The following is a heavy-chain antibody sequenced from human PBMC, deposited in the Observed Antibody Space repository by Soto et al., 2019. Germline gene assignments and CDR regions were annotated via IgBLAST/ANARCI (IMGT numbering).Heavy chain of an antibody. CDR1: GYTFTGYY. J-gene: IGHJ6*02. CDR3: ARGGIPLGANIVVVPAAIAYGMDV. D-gene: IGHD2-2*02. Sequence: ASVKVSCKASGYTFTGYYMHWVRQAPGQGLEWMGWINPNSGGTNYAQKFQGWVTMTRDTSISTAYMELSRLRSDDTAVYYCARGGIPLGANIVVVPAAIAYGMDVWGQGTTVTVSS. V-gene: IGHV1-2*04. CDR2: INPNSGGT.